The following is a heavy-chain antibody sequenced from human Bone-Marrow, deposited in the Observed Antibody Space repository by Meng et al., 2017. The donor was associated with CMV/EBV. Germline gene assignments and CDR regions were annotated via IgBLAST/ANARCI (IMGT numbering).Heavy chain of an antibody. CDR2: IYYSGST. J-gene: IGHJ4*02. Sequence: SETLSLICTVSGGSISSSSYYWGWIRQPPGKGLEWIGSIYYSGSTYYNPSLKSRVTISVDTSKNQFSLKLSSVTAADTAVYYCARGGYQLLFPLYFDYWGQGTLFTVS. D-gene: IGHD2-2*01. CDR3: ARGGYQLLFPLYFDY. CDR1: GGSISSSSYY. V-gene: IGHV4-39*07.